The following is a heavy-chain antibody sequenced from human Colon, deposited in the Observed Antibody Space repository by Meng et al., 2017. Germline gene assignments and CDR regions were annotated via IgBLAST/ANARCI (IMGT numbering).Heavy chain of an antibody. Sequence: VQLQEAGPGLGRPSETLSLTCTVSGGSLSSGNDYWSWIRQAPGKGLEWIGYISYSGNSLYNPSLKSRVDISTDTSRRQCSLKFNSVTAADTAIYYCATGPGYSSGLDSWGRGALVTVSS. CDR3: ATGPGYSSGLDS. D-gene: IGHD6-19*01. CDR1: GGSLSSGNDY. V-gene: IGHV4-61*01. J-gene: IGHJ4*02. CDR2: ISYSGNS.